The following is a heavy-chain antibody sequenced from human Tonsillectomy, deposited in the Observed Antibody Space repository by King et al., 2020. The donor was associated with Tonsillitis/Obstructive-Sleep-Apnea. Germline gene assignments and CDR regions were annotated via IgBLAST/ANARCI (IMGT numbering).Heavy chain of an antibody. CDR1: GFTVSSYD. J-gene: IGHJ2*01. CDR3: ARGRWTMVTTGAHPWYFDL. V-gene: IGHV3-13*04. Sequence: VQLVESGGGLVQPGGSLRLSCAASGFTVSSYDMHWVRQATGKGLEWVSGSGTAGDTYYQGSVRGRFTISRENAKNSLYLQMNSLRAGDTAVYYCARGRWTMVTTGAHPWYFDLWGRGTLVTVSS. D-gene: IGHD4-17*01. CDR2: SGTAGDT.